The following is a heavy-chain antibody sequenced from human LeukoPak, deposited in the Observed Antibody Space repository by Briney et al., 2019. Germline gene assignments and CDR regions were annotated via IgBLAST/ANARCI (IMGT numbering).Heavy chain of an antibody. J-gene: IGHJ6*03. CDR3: ARAVDFWSGYSYYMDV. Sequence: HAGGSLRLSCAASGFTFSTSAMSWVRQAPGKGLEWVSAISGSGGSTYYADSVKGRFTISRDNSKNTLYLQMNSLRAEDTAVYYCARAVDFWSGYSYYMDVWGKGTTVTVSS. D-gene: IGHD3-3*01. V-gene: IGHV3-23*01. CDR2: ISGSGGST. CDR1: GFTFSTSA.